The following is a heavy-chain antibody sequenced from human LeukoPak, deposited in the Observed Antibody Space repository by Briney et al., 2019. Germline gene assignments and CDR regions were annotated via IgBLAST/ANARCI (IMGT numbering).Heavy chain of an antibody. J-gene: IGHJ4*02. CDR2: ISGSGGST. V-gene: IGHV3-23*01. CDR1: GFTFSSYA. CDR3: AKSAYYDFWSGYRHYFDY. Sequence: HPGASLRLSCAASGFTFSSYAMSWVRQAPGKGLEWVSAISGSGGSTYYADSVKGRFTISRDNSKNTLYLQMNSLRAEDTAVYYCAKSAYYDFWSGYRHYFDYWGQGTLVTVSS. D-gene: IGHD3-3*01.